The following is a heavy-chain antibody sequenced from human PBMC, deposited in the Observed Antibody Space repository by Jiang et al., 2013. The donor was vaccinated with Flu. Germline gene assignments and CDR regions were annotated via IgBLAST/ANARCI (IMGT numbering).Heavy chain of an antibody. Sequence: CTVSGGSISSGDYYWSWIRQPPGKGLEWIGYIYYSGSTYYNPSLKSRVTISVDTSKNQFSLKLSSVTAADTAVYYCARSSVRLSYDFWSGYGSQAFDYWGQGTLVTVSS. D-gene: IGHD3-3*01. J-gene: IGHJ4*02. CDR3: ARSSVRLSYDFWSGYGSQAFDY. V-gene: IGHV4-30-4*01. CDR2: IYYSGST. CDR1: GGSISSGDYY.